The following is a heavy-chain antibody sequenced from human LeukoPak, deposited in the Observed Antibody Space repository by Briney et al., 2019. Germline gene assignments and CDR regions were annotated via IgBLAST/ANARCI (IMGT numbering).Heavy chain of an antibody. D-gene: IGHD2-2*02. CDR3: ARSGYCSSTSCYRSLWFDP. V-gene: IGHV4-59*01. J-gene: IGHJ5*02. CDR1: GGSISSYY. CDR2: VYYSGST. Sequence: PSETLSLTCTVSGGSISSYYWSWIRQPPGKGLEWIGYVYYSGSTGYNPSLKSRVTISVDTSKNQFSLKLSSVTAADTAVYYCARSGYCSSTSCYRSLWFDPWGQGTLVTVSS.